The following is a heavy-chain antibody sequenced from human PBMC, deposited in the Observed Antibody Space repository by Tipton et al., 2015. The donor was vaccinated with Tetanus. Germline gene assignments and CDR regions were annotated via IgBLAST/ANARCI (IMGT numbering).Heavy chain of an antibody. CDR2: IYYSGST. CDR1: GGSISSSSYY. V-gene: IGHV4-39*07. J-gene: IGHJ4*02. Sequence: TLSLTCTVSGGSISSSSYYWGWIRQPPGKGLEWIGSIYYSGSTNYNPSLKSRVTISVDTSKNQFSLKLSSVTAADTAVYYCARGQYCSSPSCYCSGGSCYRPAPSMRAYYFAYGGQGTRVPVSS. D-gene: IGHD2-15*01. CDR3: ARGQYCSSPSCYCSGGSCYRPAPSMRAYYFAY.